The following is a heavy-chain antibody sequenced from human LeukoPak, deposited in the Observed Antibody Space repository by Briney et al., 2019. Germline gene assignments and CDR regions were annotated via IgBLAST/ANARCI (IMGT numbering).Heavy chain of an antibody. CDR3: ARGVSGQS. V-gene: IGHV4-34*01. Sequence: SQTPSLTCAVYGGSFSGDYWTWIRQSPGQGLEWNGEISHSRTTYSNPSLKRPVTILLDTSKNEFVLRLSSVTAADMAVYYCARGVSGQSWGQGTLVSVS. CDR1: GGSFSGDY. CDR2: ISHSRTT. J-gene: IGHJ4*02.